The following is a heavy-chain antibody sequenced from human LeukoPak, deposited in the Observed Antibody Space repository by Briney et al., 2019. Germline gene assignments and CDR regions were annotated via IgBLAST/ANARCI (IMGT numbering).Heavy chain of an antibody. D-gene: IGHD3-9*01. CDR3: ANDPYYDILSYPHFDY. CDR1: GFTFSSYA. Sequence: GGSLRLSCAASGFTFSSYAMSWVRQAPGKGLEWVSAISGSGGSTYYADSVKGRFTISRDNSKNTLYLQMNSLGAEDTAVYYCANDPYYDILSYPHFDYWGQGTLVTVSS. CDR2: ISGSGGST. J-gene: IGHJ4*02. V-gene: IGHV3-23*01.